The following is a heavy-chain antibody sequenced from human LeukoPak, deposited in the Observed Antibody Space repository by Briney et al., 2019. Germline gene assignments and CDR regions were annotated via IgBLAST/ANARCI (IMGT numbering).Heavy chain of an antibody. CDR1: GFTFSVYV. D-gene: IGHD1-1*01. V-gene: IGHV3-30*03. J-gene: IGHJ4*02. CDR3: ARDQGTGNLYY. CDR2: ISFDVTKK. Sequence: PGGSLRLSCAVSGFTFSVYVLHWVRQAPGKGLEWVAVISFDVTKKYYADSVKGRFTISRDDSKSTLYLQMDSLRPEDTAVYYCARDQGTGNLYYWGQGTLVTVSS.